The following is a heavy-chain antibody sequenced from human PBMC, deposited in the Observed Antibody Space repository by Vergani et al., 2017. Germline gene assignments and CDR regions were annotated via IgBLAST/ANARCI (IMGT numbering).Heavy chain of an antibody. V-gene: IGHV3-33*01. CDR2: IWYDGSNK. CDR1: GFTFSSYG. J-gene: IGHJ4*02. CDR3: ARDRGWGKYFDY. D-gene: IGHD7-27*01. Sequence: QVQLVESGGGVVQPGRSLRLSCAASGFTFSSYGMHWVRQAPGKGLEWVAVIWYDGSNKYDGDSVKGRFTISRDNSKNTLYIEMNSLRAEDTAVYYCARDRGWGKYFDYWGQGTLVTVSS.